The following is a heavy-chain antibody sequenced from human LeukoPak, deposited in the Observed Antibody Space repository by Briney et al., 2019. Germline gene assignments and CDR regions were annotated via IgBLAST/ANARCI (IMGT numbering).Heavy chain of an antibody. CDR1: GFTFRSYG. J-gene: IGHJ4*02. Sequence: GGSLRLSCAASGFTFRSYGMHWVRQAPGKGLERAAVISFDGSDKYFADSVKGRFTISRDNSKNTLYLQMNSLRAEDAAVYYCAKSSPILRYFDWLSGMDYWGQGTLVTVSS. V-gene: IGHV3-30*18. CDR2: ISFDGSDK. CDR3: AKSSPILRYFDWLSGMDY. D-gene: IGHD3-9*01.